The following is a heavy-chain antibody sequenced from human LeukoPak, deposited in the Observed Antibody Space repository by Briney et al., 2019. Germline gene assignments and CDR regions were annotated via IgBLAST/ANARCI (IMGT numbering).Heavy chain of an antibody. CDR1: GFTFSSFG. V-gene: IGHV3-30*02. Sequence: PGGSLRLSCAASGFTFSSFGMHWVRQAPGKGLEWVALIRDDGTNKYYADSVKGRFTISRDNSKNTLYLQMNSLSAEDTAVYYCAKPDDYGDYYYFDYWGQGTLVTVSS. D-gene: IGHD4-17*01. J-gene: IGHJ4*02. CDR2: IRDDGTNK. CDR3: AKPDDYGDYYYFDY.